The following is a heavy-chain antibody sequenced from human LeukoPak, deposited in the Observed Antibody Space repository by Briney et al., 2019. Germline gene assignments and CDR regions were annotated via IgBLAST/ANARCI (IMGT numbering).Heavy chain of an antibody. CDR1: GFTFSSYW. D-gene: IGHD6-19*01. V-gene: IGHV3-7*01. CDR3: ARDRASGAVPGTCPWFDP. CDR2: INKDGSET. J-gene: IGHJ5*02. Sequence: PGGSLRLSCAASGFTFSSYWMSWVRQAPGKGLEWVANINKDGSETYYVDSVKGRFTISRDNAKNTLYLQMNSLRDEDTAVYYCARDRASGAVPGTCPWFDPWGQGTLVTVSA.